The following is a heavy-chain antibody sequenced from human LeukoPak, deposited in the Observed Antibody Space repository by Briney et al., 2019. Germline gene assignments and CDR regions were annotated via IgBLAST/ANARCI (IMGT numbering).Heavy chain of an antibody. CDR1: GFTLSSYG. J-gene: IGHJ4*02. CDR3: ARAPTSYYYFDY. D-gene: IGHD1-26*01. V-gene: IGHV3-33*01. Sequence: PGGSLRLSCAASGFTLSSYGMHWVRQAPGKGLERVAVIWYDGSNKYYADSVKGRFTISRDNSKNTLYLQMNSLRAEDTAVYYCARAPTSYYYFDYWSQGTLVTVSS. CDR2: IWYDGSNK.